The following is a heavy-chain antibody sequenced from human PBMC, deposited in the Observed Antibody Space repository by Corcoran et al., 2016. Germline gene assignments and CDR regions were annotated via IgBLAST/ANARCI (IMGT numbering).Heavy chain of an antibody. J-gene: IGHJ6*02. V-gene: IGHV1-69*01. Sequence: QVQLVQSGAEVKKPGSSVKVSCKASGGTFSSYAISWVRQAPGQGLEWMGGIIPIVGTANYAQKFQGRVTSTADESTSTAYMELSSLRSEDTAGYYCARDLDMGVHEGPYYYYGMDVWGQGTTVTVSS. CDR1: GGTFSSYA. CDR3: ARDLDMGVHEGPYYYYGMDV. D-gene: IGHD2-2*03. CDR2: IIPIVGTA.